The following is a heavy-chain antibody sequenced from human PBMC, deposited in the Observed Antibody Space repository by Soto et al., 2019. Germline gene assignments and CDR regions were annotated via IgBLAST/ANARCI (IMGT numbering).Heavy chain of an antibody. CDR3: ARGWGKYFGVNDF. V-gene: IGHV1-18*01. CDR2: VSGYSDKR. J-gene: IGHJ4*02. D-gene: IGHD2-8*01. Sequence: IQLFQSAGEVKRPGASVKVSCKASGYTFNTFGITWVRQAPGQGLEWMGCVSGYSDKRDYSRKLQDRITLTADPSTTTSYMELRSLTSDDTAVYYCARGWGKYFGVNDFWGQGNLVTVSS. CDR1: GYTFNTFG.